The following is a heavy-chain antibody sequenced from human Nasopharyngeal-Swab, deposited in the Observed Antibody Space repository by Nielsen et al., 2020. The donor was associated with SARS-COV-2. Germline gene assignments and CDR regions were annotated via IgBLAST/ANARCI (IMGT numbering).Heavy chain of an antibody. CDR1: GFTFSSYS. D-gene: IGHD1-1*01. CDR2: ISSSSGYI. J-gene: IGHJ6*02. Sequence: GGSLRLSCAASGFTFSSYSMNWVRQAPGKGLEWVSSISSSSGYIYYADSVKGRFTISRDNAKNSLYLQMNSLRAEDTAVYYCARVSGTQSIYYYYGMDVWGQGTTVTVSS. CDR3: ARVSGTQSIYYYYGMDV. V-gene: IGHV3-21*01.